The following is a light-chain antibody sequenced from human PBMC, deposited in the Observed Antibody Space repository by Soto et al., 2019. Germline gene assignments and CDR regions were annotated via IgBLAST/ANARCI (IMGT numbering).Light chain of an antibody. CDR2: DVS. CDR1: SSDIGAYNY. Sequence: QSVLTQPASVSGSPGQSITISCTGTSSDIGAYNYVSWYQQHPGKAPKLMIYDVSIRPSGVSSRFSGSKSGNTASLTISGLQAEDEADYYCNSYTSSNSLEVFGGETQLTVL. CDR3: NSYTSSNSLEV. V-gene: IGLV2-14*03. J-gene: IGLJ2*01.